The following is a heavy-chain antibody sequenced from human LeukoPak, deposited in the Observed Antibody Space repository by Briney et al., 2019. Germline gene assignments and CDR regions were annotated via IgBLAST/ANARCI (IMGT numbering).Heavy chain of an antibody. V-gene: IGHV4-59*11. CDR1: GGSISSHY. D-gene: IGHD6-13*01. CDR3: ARTIASASTPFDY. J-gene: IGHJ4*02. Sequence: PSETLSLTCTVSGGSISSHYWSWIRQPPGKGLEWIGYINYSGSTNYNPTLKSRVTISVDTSKNQFSLKLSSVTAADTVVYYCARTIASASTPFDYWGQGTLVTVSS. CDR2: INYSGST.